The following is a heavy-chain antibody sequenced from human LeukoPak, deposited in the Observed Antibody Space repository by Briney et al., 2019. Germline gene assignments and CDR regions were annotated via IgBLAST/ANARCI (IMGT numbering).Heavy chain of an antibody. D-gene: IGHD3-9*01. CDR2: IYHSGST. CDR1: GDYITRGYY. J-gene: IGHJ4*02. V-gene: IGHV4-38-2*02. Sequence: SETLSLTCTVSGDYITRGYYWGWIRQPPGKGLEWIGTIYHSGSTYYNPSLKSRVTISVDASKNQFSLKLSSVTAADTAVYYCARHYDNLTGFFDYWGQGTLVTVSS. CDR3: ARHYDNLTGFFDY.